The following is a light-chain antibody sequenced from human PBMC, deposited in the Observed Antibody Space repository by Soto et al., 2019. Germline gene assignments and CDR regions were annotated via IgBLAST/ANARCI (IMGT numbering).Light chain of an antibody. J-gene: IGKJ1*01. CDR1: QTVTDY. V-gene: IGKV1-39*01. CDR2: SAA. Sequence: DIQRTQSPSSLSASVGDRVTITCRAGQTVTDYLNWYPHKPGKAPRLRIYSAATLQTGVPSRFSGLGSGTDFTRNITSLQHADLGTYYCNQTYSKPKTFGQGTMVEIK. CDR3: NQTYSKPKT.